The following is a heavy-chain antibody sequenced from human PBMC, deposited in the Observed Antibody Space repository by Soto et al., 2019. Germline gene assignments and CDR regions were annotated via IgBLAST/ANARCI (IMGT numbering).Heavy chain of an antibody. CDR3: ASSGDYGSGSYWYYFDY. J-gene: IGHJ4*02. CDR1: GGTFSSYA. D-gene: IGHD3-10*01. CDR2: IIPIFGTA. V-gene: IGHV1-69*01. Sequence: QVQLVQSGAEVKKPGSSVKVSCKASGGTFSSYAISWVRQAPGQGLEWMGGIIPIFGTANYAQKFQGRVKITADESTSTAYMELSSLRSEDTAVYYCASSGDYGSGSYWYYFDYWGQGTLVTVSS.